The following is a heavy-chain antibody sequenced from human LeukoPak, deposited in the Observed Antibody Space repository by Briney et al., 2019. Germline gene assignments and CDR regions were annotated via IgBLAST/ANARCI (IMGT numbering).Heavy chain of an antibody. V-gene: IGHV3-74*01. Sequence: GGSLRLSCAASGFTFSSYWMHWVRQAPGKGLVWVSRINSDGSSTSYADSVKGRFTTSRDNAKNTLYLQMNSLRAEDTAVYYCARGAYCGGDCPRDYWGQGTLVTVSS. CDR1: GFTFSSYW. J-gene: IGHJ4*02. D-gene: IGHD2-21*02. CDR2: INSDGSST. CDR3: ARGAYCGGDCPRDY.